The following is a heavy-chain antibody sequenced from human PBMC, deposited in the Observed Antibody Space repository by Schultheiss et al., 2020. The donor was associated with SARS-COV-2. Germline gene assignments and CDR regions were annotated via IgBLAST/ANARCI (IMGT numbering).Heavy chain of an antibody. Sequence: SQTLSLTCTVSGGSISSYYWSWIRQPPGKGLEWIGYIYYSGSTNYNPSLKSRVTISVDTSKNQFSLKLSSVTAADTAVYYCASGNYDSYIDYLGQGTLVTVAS. CDR3: ASGNYDSYIDY. J-gene: IGHJ4*02. V-gene: IGHV4-59*12. D-gene: IGHD3-22*01. CDR1: GGSISSYY. CDR2: IYYSGST.